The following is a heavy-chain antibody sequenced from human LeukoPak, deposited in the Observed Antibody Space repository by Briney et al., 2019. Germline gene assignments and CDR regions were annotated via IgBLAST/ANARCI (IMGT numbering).Heavy chain of an antibody. D-gene: IGHD3-10*01. Sequence: GGSLRLSCAASGFTFRSYSMNWVRQAPGQGLEWVSSISSSNSLIYYADSVKGRFTISRDNSKNSLYLQMDSLRAEDTAVYYCARVPGDYWGQGTLVTVSS. CDR2: ISSSNSLI. J-gene: IGHJ4*02. CDR1: GFTFRSYS. V-gene: IGHV3-21*01. CDR3: ARVPGDY.